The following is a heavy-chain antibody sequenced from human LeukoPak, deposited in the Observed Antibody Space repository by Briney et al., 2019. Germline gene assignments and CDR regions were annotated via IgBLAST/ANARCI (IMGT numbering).Heavy chain of an antibody. V-gene: IGHV6-1*01. CDR3: ARAISYTYDSSGYYPMPHYYFDY. Sequence: SQTLSLTCAISGDSVSSNSAAWNWIRQSPSRGLEWLGRTYYRSKWYNDYAVSVKSRITINPDTSKNQFSLQLNSVTPEDTAVYYCARAISYTYDSSGYYPMPHYYFDYWGQGTLVTVSS. D-gene: IGHD3-22*01. CDR2: TYYRSKWYN. J-gene: IGHJ4*02. CDR1: GDSVSSNSAA.